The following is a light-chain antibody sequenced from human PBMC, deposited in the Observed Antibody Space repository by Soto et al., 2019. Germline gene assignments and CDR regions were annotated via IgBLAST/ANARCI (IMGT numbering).Light chain of an antibody. CDR3: QQYESYSPLT. J-gene: IGKJ4*01. V-gene: IGKV1-5*01. CDR2: DAY. CDR1: QSIRSW. Sequence: IQMTQSHSILSASFGDRVSITCRASQSIRSWLALYQQKPGKAPKLLIYDAYSLESGVPSRFSGRRSGTEFTLTIAGLQPEDFATYYCQQYESYSPLTFGGGTKVDIK.